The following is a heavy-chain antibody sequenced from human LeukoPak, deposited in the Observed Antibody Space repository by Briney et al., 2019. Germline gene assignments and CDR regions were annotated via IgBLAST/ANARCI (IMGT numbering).Heavy chain of an antibody. D-gene: IGHD4-17*01. CDR2: IYYSVST. J-gene: IGHJ4*02. CDR1: GGSISSGGYY. Sequence: SETLSLTCTVSGGSISSGGYYWSWIRQHPGKGLEWIGYIYYSVSTYYNPSLKSRVTISVDTSKNQFSLKLSSVTAADTAVYYCARGPEALGYGYYFDYWGQGTLVTVSS. CDR3: ARGPEALGYGYYFDY. V-gene: IGHV4-31*03.